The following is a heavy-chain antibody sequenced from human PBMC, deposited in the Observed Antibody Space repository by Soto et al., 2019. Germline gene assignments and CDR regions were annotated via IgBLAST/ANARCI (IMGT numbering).Heavy chain of an antibody. CDR1: GFTFSSYS. V-gene: IGHV3-64*01. CDR2: ISSNGGST. Sequence: GGSLRLSCAASGFTFSSYSMHWVRQAPGKGLEYLSAISSNGGSTFYANSVKGRFTISRDNSKNTLYLQLGSLRAEDMAVYYCTRPWYDSTTNDYFDYWGQGT. D-gene: IGHD3-22*01. J-gene: IGHJ4*02. CDR3: TRPWYDSTTNDYFDY.